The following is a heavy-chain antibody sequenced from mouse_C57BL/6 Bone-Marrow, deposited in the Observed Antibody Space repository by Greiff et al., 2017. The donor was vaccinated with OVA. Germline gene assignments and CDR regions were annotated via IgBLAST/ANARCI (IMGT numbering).Heavy chain of an antibody. D-gene: IGHD4-1*01. V-gene: IGHV8-12*01. CDR2: IYWDDDK. J-gene: IGHJ1*03. CDR1: GFSLSTSGMG. Sequence: VKLMESGPGILQSSQTLSLTCSFSGFSLSTSGMGVSWIRQPSGKGLEWLAHIYWDDDKRYHPSLKSRLTISKDTSRNQVFLKITSVDTADTATYYCARTNWDGYFDVWGTGTTVTVSS. CDR3: ARTNWDGYFDV.